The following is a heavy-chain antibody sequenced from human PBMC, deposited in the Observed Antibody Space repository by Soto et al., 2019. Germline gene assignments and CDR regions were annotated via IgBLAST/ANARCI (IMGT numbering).Heavy chain of an antibody. D-gene: IGHD2-21*01. CDR1: GYSFMDYY. CDR2: INPKSGGT. J-gene: IGHJ4*02. CDR3: AREFVVKALLNAGSLHFDN. V-gene: IGHV1-2*02. Sequence: GASVKVSCKASGYSFMDYYLHWVRQVPGQGLQWMGWINPKSGGTKYVHNFQGRVTMTSDTSISTAYMELRRLRSDDTAVYFCAREFVVKALLNAGSLHFDNWGLGTLVTAPQ.